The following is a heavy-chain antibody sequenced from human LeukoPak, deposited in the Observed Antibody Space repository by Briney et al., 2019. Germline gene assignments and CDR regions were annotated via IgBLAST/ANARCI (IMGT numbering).Heavy chain of an antibody. Sequence: GESLKISCKGSGYSFTSYWIGWVRQMPGKGLEWMGIIYPGDSDTRYSPSFQGQVTISADKSISTAYLQWSSLKASDTAMYYCARKPYSSGWYEYYFDYWGQGTLVTVSS. D-gene: IGHD6-19*01. CDR1: GYSFTSYW. CDR3: ARKPYSSGWYEYYFDY. CDR2: IYPGDSDT. V-gene: IGHV5-51*01. J-gene: IGHJ4*02.